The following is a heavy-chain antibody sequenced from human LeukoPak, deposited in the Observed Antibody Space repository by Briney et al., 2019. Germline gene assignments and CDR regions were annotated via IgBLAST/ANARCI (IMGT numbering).Heavy chain of an antibody. V-gene: IGHV1-2*02. CDR2: INPNSGGT. J-gene: IGHJ5*02. CDR1: GYTFTGYY. D-gene: IGHD4-17*01. Sequence: ASVKVSCKASGYTFTGYYMHWVRQAPGQGLEWMGWINPNSGGTNYAQKFQGGVTMTRDTSISTAYMELSRLRSDDTAVYYCARPYGDNDLDWFDPWGQGTLVTVSS. CDR3: ARPYGDNDLDWFDP.